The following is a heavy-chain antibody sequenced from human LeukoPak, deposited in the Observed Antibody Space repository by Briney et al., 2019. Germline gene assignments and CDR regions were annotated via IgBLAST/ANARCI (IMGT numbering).Heavy chain of an antibody. CDR3: ARDAVTAY. V-gene: IGHV3-30*02. CDR1: GFTFSSYG. Sequence: GGSLRLSCAASGFTFSSYGMHWVRQAPGKGLEWVAFIRYDGSKKYYGDSVKGRFTISRDNSKNMLYLQMNSLRTEDTAVYYCARDAVTAYWGQGTLVTVSS. CDR2: IRYDGSKK. D-gene: IGHD1-14*01. J-gene: IGHJ4*02.